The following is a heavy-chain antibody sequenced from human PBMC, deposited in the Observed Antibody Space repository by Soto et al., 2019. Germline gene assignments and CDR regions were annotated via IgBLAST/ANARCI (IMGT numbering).Heavy chain of an antibody. V-gene: IGHV4-59*01. Sequence: SETLSLTCSVSAGSLSRYYWGWVRQSPGEGLQWIAHISYTVDASYNPSLKSRVTISLDTSKNQIALRLMSVTAADTAVYYCVGSLMSRAMESFDYWGQGTLITVSS. J-gene: IGHJ4*02. CDR1: AGSLSRYY. CDR3: VGSLMSRAMESFDY. D-gene: IGHD5-18*01. CDR2: ISYTVDA.